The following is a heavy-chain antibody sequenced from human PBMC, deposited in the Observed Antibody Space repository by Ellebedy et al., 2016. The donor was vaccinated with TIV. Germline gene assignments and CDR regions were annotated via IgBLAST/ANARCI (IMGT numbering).Heavy chain of an antibody. V-gene: IGHV4-39*07. CDR1: GGSVTTTTYR. CDR3: AMHQKELFDY. Sequence: MPGGSLRLSCSVPGGSVTTTTYRWSWIRRPPGKGLEWLGTIYHTGHIYDNPSLGNRVTISIDTSKNQFSLTVRSVTAADTAVYYCAMHQKELFDYWGPGALISVSS. D-gene: IGHD1-26*01. CDR2: IYHTGHI. J-gene: IGHJ4*02.